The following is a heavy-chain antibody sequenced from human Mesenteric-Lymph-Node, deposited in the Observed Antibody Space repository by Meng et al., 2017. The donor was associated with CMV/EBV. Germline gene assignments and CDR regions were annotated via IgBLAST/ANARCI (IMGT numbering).Heavy chain of an antibody. V-gene: IGHV4-61*01. Sequence: SRGPYYWTWLRQPPGKGLEWIGYVYYSGITNYNPSLESRVSILLDKSNNLFSLKLSSVTAADTATYFCARDGGHAYVYYYDNGMDVWGQGTTVTVSS. J-gene: IGHJ6*02. CDR2: VYYSGIT. CDR3: ARDGGHAYVYYYDNGMDV. D-gene: IGHD2-15*01. CDR1: SRGPYY.